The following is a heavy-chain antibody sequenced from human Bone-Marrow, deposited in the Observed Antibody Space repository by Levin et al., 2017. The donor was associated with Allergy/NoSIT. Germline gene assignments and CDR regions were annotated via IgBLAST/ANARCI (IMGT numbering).Heavy chain of an antibody. D-gene: IGHD6-19*01. Sequence: GASVKVSCAASGFTFSSYWMTWVRQAPGKGLEWVANIKQDESEKYYVDSVKGRFTISRDNAKSSLCLQMNSLRVEDTAVYYCARVDFDTSAWYRVDYWGQGTLVTVSS. CDR2: IKQDESEK. CDR1: GFTFSSYW. J-gene: IGHJ4*02. V-gene: IGHV3-7*01. CDR3: ARVDFDTSAWYRVDY.